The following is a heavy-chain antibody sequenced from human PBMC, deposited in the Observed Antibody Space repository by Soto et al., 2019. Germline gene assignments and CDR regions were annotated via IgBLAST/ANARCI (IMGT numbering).Heavy chain of an antibody. J-gene: IGHJ5*02. V-gene: IGHV1-18*01. CDR2: ISAYNGNK. D-gene: IGHD1-26*01. CDR3: ARDEDYSLGAYWGWFDP. CDR1: GYTLTSYG. Sequence: QVQLVQAGAEVKKPGASVKVSCKASGYTLTSYGISWLRQAPGQGLEWMGWISAYNGNKNYAQKLQGRVSMTTDTSTSTGYMEMRRLRPDDTAVYYCARDEDYSLGAYWGWFDPWCQGTLVTVSS.